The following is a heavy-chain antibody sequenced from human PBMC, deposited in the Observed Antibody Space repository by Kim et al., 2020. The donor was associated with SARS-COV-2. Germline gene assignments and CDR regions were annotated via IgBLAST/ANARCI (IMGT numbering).Heavy chain of an antibody. CDR2: ISSSSSYI. V-gene: IGHV3-21*01. D-gene: IGHD2-15*01. CDR1: GFTFSSYS. J-gene: IGHJ4*02. Sequence: GGSLRLSCAASGFTFSSYSMNWVRQAPGKGLEWGSSISSSSSYIYYADSVKGRFTISRDNAKNSLYLQMNSLRAEDTAVYYCARESHPPVDQWWLDGYFDYWGQGTLVTVSS. CDR3: ARESHPPVDQWWLDGYFDY.